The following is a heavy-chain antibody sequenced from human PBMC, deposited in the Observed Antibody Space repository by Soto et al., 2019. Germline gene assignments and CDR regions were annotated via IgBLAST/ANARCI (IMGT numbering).Heavy chain of an antibody. CDR1: GGSFSGYY. CDR2: INHSGST. D-gene: IGHD3-9*01. V-gene: IGHV4-34*01. Sequence: PETLSLTCAVYGGSFSGYYWSWIRQPPGKGLEWIGEINHSGSTNYNPSLKSRVTISVDTSKNQFSLKLSSVTAADTAVYYCARDSPHSVLTGYYTRYYYYYYGMDVWGQGTTVTVSS. J-gene: IGHJ6*02. CDR3: ARDSPHSVLTGYYTRYYYYYYGMDV.